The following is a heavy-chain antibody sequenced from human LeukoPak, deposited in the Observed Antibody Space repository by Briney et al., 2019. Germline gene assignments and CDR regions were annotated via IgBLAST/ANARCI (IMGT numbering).Heavy chain of an antibody. J-gene: IGHJ3*02. CDR3: ARDEAFDI. V-gene: IGHV1-8*03. CDR2: INPSIGNT. CDR1: GYTFTSYG. Sequence: ASVKVSCKASGYTFTSYGISWVRQAPGQGLEWMGIINPSIGNTDYAQKFQGRVTITRNTSISTAYMELSSLRSEDTAVYYCARDEAFDIWGQGTMVTVSS.